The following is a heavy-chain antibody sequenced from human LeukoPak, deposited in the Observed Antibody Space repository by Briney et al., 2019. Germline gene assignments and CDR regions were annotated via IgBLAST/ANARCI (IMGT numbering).Heavy chain of an antibody. CDR3: ARARRYFDWPQTYFDL. CDR1: GFTFSDYY. CDR2: ISSSGSTI. Sequence: GGSLRLSCAASGFTFSDYYMSWIRQAPGKGLEWVSYISSSGSTIYYADSVKGRFTISRDNAKNSLYLQMNSLRAEDTAVYYCARARRYFDWPQTYFDLWGRGTLVTVSS. J-gene: IGHJ2*01. V-gene: IGHV3-11*01. D-gene: IGHD3-9*01.